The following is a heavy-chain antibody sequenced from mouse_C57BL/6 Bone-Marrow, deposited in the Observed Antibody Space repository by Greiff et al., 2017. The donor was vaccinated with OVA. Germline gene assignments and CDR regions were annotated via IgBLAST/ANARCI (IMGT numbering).Heavy chain of an antibody. Sequence: QVQLQQPGAELVKPGASVKMSCKASGYTFTSYWITWVKQRPGQGLQWIGDIYPGSGSTNYNEKFKSKATLTVDTSSSTAYMQLSSLTSEDSAVYYCARSDNSNYVLYAMDYWGQGTSVTVSS. D-gene: IGHD2-5*01. V-gene: IGHV1-55*01. J-gene: IGHJ4*01. CDR1: GYTFTSYW. CDR3: ARSDNSNYVLYAMDY. CDR2: IYPGSGST.